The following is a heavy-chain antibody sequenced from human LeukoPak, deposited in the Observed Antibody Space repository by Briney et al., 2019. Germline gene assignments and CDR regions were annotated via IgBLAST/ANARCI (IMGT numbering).Heavy chain of an antibody. V-gene: IGHV1-69*05. CDR3: ARLDSSGYYAFDI. D-gene: IGHD3-22*01. J-gene: IGHJ3*02. CDR1: GCTFSSYA. Sequence: SVKVSCKASGCTFSSYAISWVRQAPGQGHEWMGGIIPIFGTANYAQKLHGRVTMTTDTSKSTAYMELRSLISDDTAVYYCARLDSSGYYAFDIWGQGTMVTVSS. CDR2: IIPIFGTA.